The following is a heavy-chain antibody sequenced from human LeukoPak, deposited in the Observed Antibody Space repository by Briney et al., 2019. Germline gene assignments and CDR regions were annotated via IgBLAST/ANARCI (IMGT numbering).Heavy chain of an antibody. CDR1: GGSLTSYS. D-gene: IGHD6-13*01. J-gene: IGHJ5*02. V-gene: IGHV1-69*06. CDR3: AAAAGPHNWFDP. Sequence: GASVNVSCKPSGGSLTSYSIGWVRPAPGDGSEWVGGIIPIFGTANYAQKCHGRVTITADTCTSTAYMELSSPRSEDTAVYYCAAAAGPHNWFDPWGQGNLVTASS. CDR2: IIPIFGTA.